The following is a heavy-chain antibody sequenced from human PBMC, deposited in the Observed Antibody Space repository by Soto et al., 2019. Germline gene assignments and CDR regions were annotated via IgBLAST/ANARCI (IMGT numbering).Heavy chain of an antibody. CDR1: GGSISSGGYY. Sequence: QVQLQESGPGLVKPSQTLSLTCTVSGGSISSGGYYWSWIRQHRGKGLEWIGYIYYSGSTYYNPPLNPRLGLSVDTSKNQLSLMLSSVTGSDTAVYYCAGCPYDYVPGPFDYWGQGTLVTVSS. J-gene: IGHJ4*02. CDR3: AGCPYDYVPGPFDY. D-gene: IGHD3-16*01. CDR2: IYYSGST. V-gene: IGHV4-31*03.